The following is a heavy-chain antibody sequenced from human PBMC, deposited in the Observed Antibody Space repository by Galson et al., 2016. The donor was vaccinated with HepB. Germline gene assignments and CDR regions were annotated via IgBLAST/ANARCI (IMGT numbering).Heavy chain of an antibody. J-gene: IGHJ4*02. D-gene: IGHD2-15*01. CDR2: VIPMVGMA. V-gene: IGHV1-69*04. Sequence: GLEWMGRVIPMVGMAKYAQKFQGRVTLTADTSTKTAYMEFNSLTSEDTAIYYCAGVDCSGSNCYWAYWGQGTLVTVSS. CDR3: AGVDCSGSNCYWAY.